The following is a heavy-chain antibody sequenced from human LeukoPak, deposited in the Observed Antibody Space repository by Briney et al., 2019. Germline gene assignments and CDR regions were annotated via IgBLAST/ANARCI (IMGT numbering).Heavy chain of an antibody. D-gene: IGHD3-10*01. Sequence: SVKVSCKASGGTFSSYAISWVRQAPGQGLEWMGGIIPIFGTANYAQKFQGRVTITADESTSTAYMELSSLRSEDTAVYYCAREIYGSSFMDVWGKGTTVTISS. CDR1: GGTFSSYA. CDR2: IIPIFGTA. J-gene: IGHJ6*03. V-gene: IGHV1-69*13. CDR3: AREIYGSSFMDV.